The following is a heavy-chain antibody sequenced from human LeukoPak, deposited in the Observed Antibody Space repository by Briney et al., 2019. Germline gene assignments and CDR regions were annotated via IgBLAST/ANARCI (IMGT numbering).Heavy chain of an antibody. D-gene: IGHD3-3*01. CDR1: GYTFTSYG. CDR3: ARDAPDFWSGFDAFDI. J-gene: IGHJ3*02. V-gene: IGHV1-18*01. CDR2: ISAYNGNT. Sequence: ASVKVSCKASGYTFTSYGISWVRQAPGQGLEWMGWISAYNGNTNYAQKLQGRVTMTTDTSTSTAYMELRSLRSDDTAVYYCARDAPDFWSGFDAFDIWGQGTMVTVSS.